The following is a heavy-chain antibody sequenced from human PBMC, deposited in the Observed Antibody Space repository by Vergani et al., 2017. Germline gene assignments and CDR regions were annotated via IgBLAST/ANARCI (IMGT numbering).Heavy chain of an antibody. V-gene: IGHV3-23*04. CDR3: AKKGGSLYYYGVDV. D-gene: IGHD1-26*01. CDR1: GFTFSSYA. CDR2: ISGSGGST. J-gene: IGHJ6*02. Sequence: VQLVESGGGVVQPGRSLRLSCAASGFTFSSYAMSWVRQAPGKGLEWVSAISGSGGSTYYADSVKGRFTISRDNSKDTLFVQMNGLRPEDTGTYFCAKKGGSLYYYGVDVWGQGTTITVSS.